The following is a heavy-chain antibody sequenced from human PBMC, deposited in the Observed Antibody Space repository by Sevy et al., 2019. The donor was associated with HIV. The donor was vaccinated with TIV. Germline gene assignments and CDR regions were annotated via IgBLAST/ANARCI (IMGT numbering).Heavy chain of an antibody. Sequence: GGSLRLSCAASGFAFSDYAMHWVRQAPGKGLEWVAAISYAGDNKYFADSVKGRFTVSKDNSKNTLYLAMNSLRAEDKAVYYCAKPQADCSGGTCYTAHYYYDMDVWGRGATVTVSS. CDR1: GFAFSDYA. J-gene: IGHJ6*02. CDR2: ISYAGDNK. D-gene: IGHD2-15*01. CDR3: AKPQADCSGGTCYTAHYYYDMDV. V-gene: IGHV3-30*18.